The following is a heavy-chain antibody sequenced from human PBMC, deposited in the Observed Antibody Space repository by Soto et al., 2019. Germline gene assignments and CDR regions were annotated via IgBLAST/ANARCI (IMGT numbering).Heavy chain of an antibody. J-gene: IGHJ1*01. V-gene: IGHV1-69*08. CDR3: ARDLRSYCGGDCYPGYFQH. D-gene: IGHD2-21*02. Sequence: QVQLVQSGAEVKKPGSSVKVSCKASGGTFSSYTISWVRQAPGQGLEWMGRIVPILGIANYAQKFQGRVTITADKSTSTAYLELSSLRSEDTAVYYCARDLRSYCGGDCYPGYFQHCGQGTLVTVSS. CDR2: IVPILGIA. CDR1: GGTFSSYT.